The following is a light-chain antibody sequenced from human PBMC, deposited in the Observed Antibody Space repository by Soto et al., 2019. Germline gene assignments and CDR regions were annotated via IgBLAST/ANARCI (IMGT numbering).Light chain of an antibody. CDR3: QQSYSTPWT. CDR2: AAS. V-gene: IGKV1-39*01. CDR1: QSISGD. J-gene: IGKJ2*01. Sequence: DIQMTQSPSSLSASVGDRVTITCRASQSISGDLNWYQQKPGKAPKLLMYAASNLQSAVPSRFSGSGSGTDFTLTISSLQPEDFATYYCQQSYSTPWTFGQGTTLENK.